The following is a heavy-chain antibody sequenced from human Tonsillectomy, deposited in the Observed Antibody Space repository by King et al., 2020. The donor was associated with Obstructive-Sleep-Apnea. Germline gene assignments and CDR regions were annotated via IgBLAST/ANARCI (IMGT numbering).Heavy chain of an antibody. D-gene: IGHD6-13*01. J-gene: IGHJ4*02. V-gene: IGHV5-51*01. Sequence: VQLVESGAEVKKPGESLKISCKGSGYSFTSYWIGWVRQMPGKGLEWMRIIYPGDSDTRYTPSFQGPVTISAAKSISTAYPQWSSLKASDTAMYYCARHEQQPTYHFDYWGQGTLVTVSS. CDR1: GYSFTSYW. CDR2: IYPGDSDT. CDR3: ARHEQQPTYHFDY.